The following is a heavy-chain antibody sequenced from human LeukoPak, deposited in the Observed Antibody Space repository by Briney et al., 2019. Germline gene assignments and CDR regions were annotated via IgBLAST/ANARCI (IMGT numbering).Heavy chain of an antibody. CDR3: TREVERGWSYWWGDS. J-gene: IGHJ4*02. CDR1: GFNFEDYA. V-gene: IGHV3-49*04. CDR2: ITNKAYGGIT. D-gene: IGHD1-26*01. Sequence: GRSLRLFCTTSGFNFEDYAMNWVRQASGKGLEWVGLITNKAYGGITEFAASVKGKFSISRDESKPVDSLQMKSLKIEETGVCFCTREVERGWSYWWGDSCGQGTQVTVSA.